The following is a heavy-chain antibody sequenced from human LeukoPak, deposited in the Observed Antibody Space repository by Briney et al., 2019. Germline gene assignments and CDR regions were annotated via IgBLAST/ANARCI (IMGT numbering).Heavy chain of an antibody. CDR1: GGSISSSSYY. Sequence: PSETLSLTCTVSGGSISSSSYYWGWIRQPPGKGLEWYGSIYYSGITYYHPSLKSRVTISVDTSKNQFSLKLSSVTAADTAVYYCASQEYSSGWYASSGYFDYWGQGTLVTVSS. D-gene: IGHD6-19*01. CDR2: IYYSGIT. V-gene: IGHV4-39*01. J-gene: IGHJ4*03. CDR3: ASQEYSSGWYASSGYFDY.